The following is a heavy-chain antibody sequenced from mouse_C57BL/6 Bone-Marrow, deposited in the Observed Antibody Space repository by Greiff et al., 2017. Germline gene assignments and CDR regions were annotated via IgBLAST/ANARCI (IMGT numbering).Heavy chain of an antibody. CDR2: IDPENGDT. Sequence: EVNVVESGAELVRPGASVKLSCTASGFNIKDDYMHWVKQRPEQGLEWIGWIDPENGDTAYAPKFPGKATITADTSSNAAYLQLSSLTSEDTAVYYCTRVAPHAMDYWGQGTSVTVSS. J-gene: IGHJ4*01. D-gene: IGHD1-1*01. CDR3: TRVAPHAMDY. CDR1: GFNIKDDY. V-gene: IGHV14-4*01.